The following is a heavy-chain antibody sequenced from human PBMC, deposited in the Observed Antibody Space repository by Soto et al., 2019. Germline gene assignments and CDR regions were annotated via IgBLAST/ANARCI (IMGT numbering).Heavy chain of an antibody. V-gene: IGHV4-61*01. CDR3: ARVSPPYYYHTSGQYYFES. D-gene: IGHD3-22*01. CDR2: IFYSGTT. CDR1: CGSVSSGSYY. Sequence: SATLSLTCTVSCGSVSSGSYYWSWIRQPPGMGLEWIGYIFYSGTTNYNPSLKSRVTMSLYTSKNQFSLQLSSVTAADTAVYYCARVSPPYYYHTSGQYYFESWAQGTLVTVS. J-gene: IGHJ4*02.